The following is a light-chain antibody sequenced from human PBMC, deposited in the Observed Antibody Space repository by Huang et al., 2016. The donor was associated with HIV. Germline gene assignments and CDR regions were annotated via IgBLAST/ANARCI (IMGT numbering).Light chain of an antibody. V-gene: IGKV3-15*01. J-gene: IGKJ2*01. Sequence: EIIMTQSPATLSLSPGEGASLSCRANQSVATNLDWYLHRPGQRPRTLICGGSTRASGRPGRFSGSGSGTQFTLTVSGLQSEDFAVYYCQQYHNWPYTFGQGTKLEI. CDR3: QQYHNWPYT. CDR2: GGS. CDR1: QSVATN.